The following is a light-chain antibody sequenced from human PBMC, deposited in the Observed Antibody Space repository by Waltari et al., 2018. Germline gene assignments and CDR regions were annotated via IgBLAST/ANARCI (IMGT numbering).Light chain of an antibody. V-gene: IGLV3-21*02. Sequence: SYVVTQPPSVSVAPGQTARIPCGGNDMGTRSVHWYPQKPGRAPVLVVFYESDRPSGIPERFSGSNSANTATLTISRVEAGDEADYYCHVWDTRTDHVVFGGGTKLTVL. CDR3: HVWDTRTDHVV. J-gene: IGLJ2*01. CDR2: YES. CDR1: DMGTRS.